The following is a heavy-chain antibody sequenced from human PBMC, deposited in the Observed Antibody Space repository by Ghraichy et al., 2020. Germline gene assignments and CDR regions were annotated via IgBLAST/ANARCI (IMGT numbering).Heavy chain of an antibody. CDR1: GFVFNSHI. J-gene: IGHJ4*02. D-gene: IGHD6-19*01. V-gene: IGHV3-30*04. CDR3: ARDGLSPGWDY. CDR2: ISSDANYK. Sequence: GGSLRLSCTGSGFVFNSHIMQWARQAPGKGLEWVAVISSDANYKHYTDSVKGRFTISRDSSKNTVYLQMSSLRVEDTAVYYCARDGLSPGWDYWGRGPLVALPS.